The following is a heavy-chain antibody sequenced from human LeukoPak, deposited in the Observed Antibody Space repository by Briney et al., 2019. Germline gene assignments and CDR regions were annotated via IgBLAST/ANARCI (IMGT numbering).Heavy chain of an antibody. J-gene: IGHJ4*02. CDR3: AKADRTIVVVMVDY. D-gene: IGHD3-22*01. Sequence: TGGSLRLSCAASGFTFSSYAMSWVRQAPGKGLEWVSGVSNSGGSTYYADSVKGRFTISRDNSKNTLYLQMNSLRAGDTAVYYCAKADRTIVVVMVDYWGQGTLVTVSS. CDR2: VSNSGGST. CDR1: GFTFSSYA. V-gene: IGHV3-23*01.